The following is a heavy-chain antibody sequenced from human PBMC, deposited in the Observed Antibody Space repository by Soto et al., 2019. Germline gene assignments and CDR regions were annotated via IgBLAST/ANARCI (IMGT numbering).Heavy chain of an antibody. V-gene: IGHV3-21*01. CDR3: ARDRMGYAANYYYYGMDV. J-gene: IGHJ6*02. CDR1: GFTFSSYS. D-gene: IGHD2-8*01. Sequence: PGGSLRLSCAASGFTFSSYSMNRVRQAPGKGLEWVSSISSSSSYIYYADSVKGRFTISRDNAKNSLYLQMNSLRAEDTAVYYCARDRMGYAANYYYYGMDVWGQGTTVTVSS. CDR2: ISSSSSYI.